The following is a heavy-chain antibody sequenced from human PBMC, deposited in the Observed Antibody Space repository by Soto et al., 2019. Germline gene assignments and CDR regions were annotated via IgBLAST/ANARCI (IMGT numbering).Heavy chain of an antibody. CDR2: IYYSGST. D-gene: IGHD2-21*01. CDR1: GASISSGTYF. J-gene: IGHJ4*02. CDR3: ATQEQRAYVSFDY. Sequence: QVQLQESGPGLVNPSQTLSLTGAVSGASISSGTYFLNWIRQHPAKGLEWIGYIYYSGSTSYNPSLKSRVTISVDKSKNQFSLKLSSVTAADTAVYYCATQEQRAYVSFDYWGQGTLVTVSS. V-gene: IGHV4-31*11.